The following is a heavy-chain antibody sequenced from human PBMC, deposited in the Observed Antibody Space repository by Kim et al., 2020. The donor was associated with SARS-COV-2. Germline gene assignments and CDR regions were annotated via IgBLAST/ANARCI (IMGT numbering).Heavy chain of an antibody. CDR1: GFTFSSYS. V-gene: IGHV3-21*01. CDR3: ARVPVRGVIVDYYYGMDV. Sequence: GGSLRLSCAASGFTFSSYSMNWVRQAPGKGLEWVSSISSSSSYIYYADSVKGRFTISRDNAKNSLYLQMNSLRAEDTAVYYCARVPVRGVIVDYYYGMDVWGQGTTVTVSS. CDR2: ISSSSSYI. J-gene: IGHJ6*02. D-gene: IGHD3-10*01.